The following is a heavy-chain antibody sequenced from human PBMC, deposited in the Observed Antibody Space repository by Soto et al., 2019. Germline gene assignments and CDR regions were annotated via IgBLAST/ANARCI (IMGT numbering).Heavy chain of an antibody. CDR2: LIPILGTT. CDR1: GGTFSSDA. J-gene: IGHJ4*02. Sequence: ASVKVSFKASGGTFSSDAVSWVRQAPGQGLEWMGGLIPILGTTHYAQKFQGRVTITAGESTNTAYMELSSLRSDDTAVYYCARASGYVSGWYHDYWGQGTRVTVSS. D-gene: IGHD6-19*01. V-gene: IGHV1-69*13. CDR3: ARASGYVSGWYHDY.